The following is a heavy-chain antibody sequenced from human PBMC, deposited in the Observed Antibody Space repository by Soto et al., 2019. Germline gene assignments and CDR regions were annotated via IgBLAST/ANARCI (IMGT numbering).Heavy chain of an antibody. CDR2: ISADNINT. J-gene: IGHJ6*02. CDR3: ARCIQEDYYYGMDV. Sequence: QAQLVQSGAEVKKPGASVKVSCKASGYTFYSHSISWVRQAPGQGLEWMGRISADNINTKYAQKFRGRVTMTTDTSTRTVYMELRNLRSDDTAVYYCARCIQEDYYYGMDVWGQGTTVSVSS. CDR1: GYTFYSHS. D-gene: IGHD5-18*01. V-gene: IGHV1-18*01.